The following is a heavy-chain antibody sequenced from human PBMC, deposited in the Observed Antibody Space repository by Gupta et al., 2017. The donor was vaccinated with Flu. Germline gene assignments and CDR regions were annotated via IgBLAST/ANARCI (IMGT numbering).Heavy chain of an antibody. CDR3: AREMTIFGVVMFYFDY. D-gene: IGHD3-3*01. CDR1: FTSHA. J-gene: IGHJ4*02. V-gene: IGHV3-30-3*01. CDR2: ISSDGGIH. Sequence: FTSHALNWVRQAPGKGLEWVAVISSDGGIHYYADSVKGRFPISRDNSKNTLYLQMNGLRAEDTAVYYWAREMTIFGVVMFYFDYWGPGT.